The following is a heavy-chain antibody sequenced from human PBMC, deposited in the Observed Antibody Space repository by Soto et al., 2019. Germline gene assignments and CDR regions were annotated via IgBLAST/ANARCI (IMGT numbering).Heavy chain of an antibody. V-gene: IGHV1-18*04. J-gene: IGHJ3*01. Sequence: ASVKVSCKASCYTFTSYGISWVRQAPGQGLEWMGWISAYNGNTNYAQKLQGRVTMTTDTSTSTAYMELRSLRSDDTAVYYCARPLEARRAFDLWGQATMVTVSS. CDR2: ISAYNGNT. CDR3: ARPLEARRAFDL. CDR1: CYTFTSYG.